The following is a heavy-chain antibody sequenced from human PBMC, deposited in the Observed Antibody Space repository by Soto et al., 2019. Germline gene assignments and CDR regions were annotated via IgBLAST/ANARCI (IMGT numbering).Heavy chain of an antibody. Sequence: GGSLRLSCAASGFTFTTAWINWVRQAPGKGLEWVGRIKSKTDGGTPDFAAPVRGRFTISRDNSKNTLYLQMNSLRAEDTAVYYCAKDPLFGGSGWLRVIWGQGTMVTVSS. CDR3: AKDPLFGGSGWLRVI. CDR1: GFTFTTAW. D-gene: IGHD6-19*01. V-gene: IGHV3-15*07. J-gene: IGHJ3*02. CDR2: IKSKTDGGTP.